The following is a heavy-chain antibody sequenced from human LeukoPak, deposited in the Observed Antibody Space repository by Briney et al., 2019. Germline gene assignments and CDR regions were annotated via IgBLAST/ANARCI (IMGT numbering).Heavy chain of an antibody. D-gene: IGHD5-12*01. V-gene: IGHV3-21*04. Sequence: GGSLRLSCAASGFTFSTYSMNWVRQAPGKGLEWVASISESSTYIYSADSIKGRFTISRDNAKNSLYLQMNSLGAEDTAVYYCAKEQRGYSGYAVGSCFDPWGQGTLVTVSS. CDR2: ISESSTYI. CDR1: GFTFSTYS. CDR3: AKEQRGYSGYAVGSCFDP. J-gene: IGHJ5*02.